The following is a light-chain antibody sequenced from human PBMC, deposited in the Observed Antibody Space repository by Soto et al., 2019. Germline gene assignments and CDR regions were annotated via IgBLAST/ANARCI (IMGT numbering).Light chain of an antibody. CDR3: SSYTDDSTLI. J-gene: IGLJ2*01. V-gene: IGLV2-14*01. Sequence: QSVLTQPASVSGSPGQSITISCTGTSSDIGTYNFVSWYQQHPGKAPKLMIYEVSSRPSGVSSRFSGSKSGNTASLIISGLQPEDEADYYCSSYTDDSTLIFGRGTKLTVL. CDR1: SSDIGTYNF. CDR2: EVS.